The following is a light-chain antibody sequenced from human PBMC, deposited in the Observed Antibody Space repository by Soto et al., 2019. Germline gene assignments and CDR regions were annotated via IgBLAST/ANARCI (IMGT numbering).Light chain of an antibody. CDR2: SAS. CDR3: QHGYVAPYS. Sequence: DIQMTQSPSSLSASICDTVTIXXRASQDINVYLNWYQQKPGEVPKXVIYSASTLHSGVPSRFTGSGSETDFTLTIRSLQPEDFATYYCQHGYVAPYSFGQGTKVDIK. V-gene: IGKV1-39*01. J-gene: IGKJ2*03. CDR1: QDINVY.